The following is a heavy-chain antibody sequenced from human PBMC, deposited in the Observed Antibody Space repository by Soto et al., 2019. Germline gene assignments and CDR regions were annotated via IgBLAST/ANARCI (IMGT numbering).Heavy chain of an antibody. D-gene: IGHD3-10*01. V-gene: IGHV1-3*01. Sequence: QVQLVQSGAEVKKPGASVKVSCKASGYTFTSYAMHWVRQAPGQRLEWMGWINAGNGNTKYSQKFQGRVTITRDTSASTAYMELSRLRSEDTAVYYCARDMRPYYGSGSYYTHYYYYYGMDVWGQGTTVTVSS. CDR1: GYTFTSYA. CDR3: ARDMRPYYGSGSYYTHYYYYYGMDV. CDR2: INAGNGNT. J-gene: IGHJ6*02.